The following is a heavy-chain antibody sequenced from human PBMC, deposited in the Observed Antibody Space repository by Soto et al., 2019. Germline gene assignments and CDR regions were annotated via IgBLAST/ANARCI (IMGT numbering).Heavy chain of an antibody. CDR3: AKDVYCSTTGCLRNIVHC. J-gene: IGHJ4*02. CDR2: ISYDGINK. Sequence: QVQLVESGGGVVQPGRSLRLSCAASGFTFSNYGMHCVRQAPGKGLEWVSIISYDGINKLYADSVKGRFTISRDNSKNTLYLQVGSLRAEDTAVYYCAKDVYCSTTGCLRNIVHCWGQGTLVTVSS. CDR1: GFTFSNYG. D-gene: IGHD2-2*01. V-gene: IGHV3-30*18.